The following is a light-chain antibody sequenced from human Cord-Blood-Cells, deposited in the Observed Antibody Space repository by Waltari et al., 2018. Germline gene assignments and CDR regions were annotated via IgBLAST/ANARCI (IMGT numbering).Light chain of an antibody. Sequence: QSALTQPRSVSGSPGQSVTISCTGTSSDVGGSNYVSWYQQHPGKATKLMIYDVSKRPSGVPDRFSGAKSGTSASLAISGLRSEDEADYYCAAWDDSLSGWVFGGGTKLTVL. V-gene: IGLV2-11*01. CDR3: AAWDDSLSGWV. CDR2: DVS. CDR1: SSDVGGSNY. J-gene: IGLJ3*02.